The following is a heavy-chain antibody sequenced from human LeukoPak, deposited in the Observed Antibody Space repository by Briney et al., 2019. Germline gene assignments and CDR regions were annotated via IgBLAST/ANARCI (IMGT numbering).Heavy chain of an antibody. V-gene: IGHV4-59*01. CDR2: IYYSGST. CDR1: GGSISSYY. Sequence: SETLSLTCTVSGGSISSYYWSRIRQPPGKGLEWIGYIYYSGSTNYNPSLKSRVTISVDTSKNQFSLKLSSVTAEDTAVYYCARVRTNDHGMDVWGQGTTVTVSS. CDR3: ARVRTNDHGMDV. D-gene: IGHD2-8*01. J-gene: IGHJ6*02.